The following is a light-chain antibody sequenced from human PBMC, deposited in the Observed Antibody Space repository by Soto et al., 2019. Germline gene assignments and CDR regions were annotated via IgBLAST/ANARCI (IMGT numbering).Light chain of an antibody. CDR3: TSYTRTTTLVV. V-gene: IGLV2-14*01. CDR2: GVN. CDR1: SSDIGYYNY. Sequence: QSALTQPASVSGSPGQWITISYTGTSSDIGYYNYVSWYRQDPGKAPKLIIYGVNNRPSGVSDRFSGSKSGNTASLIISGLQAEDEADYYCTSYTRTTTLVVFGGGTKLTVL. J-gene: IGLJ3*02.